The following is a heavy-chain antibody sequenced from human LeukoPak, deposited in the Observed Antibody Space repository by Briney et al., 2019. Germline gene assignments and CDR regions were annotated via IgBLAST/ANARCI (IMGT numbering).Heavy chain of an antibody. Sequence: PGGSLRLSCAASGFTFSSYAMSWVRQAPGKGLEWVSAISGSGGSTYYADSVKGRFTISRDNSKNTLYLQMNSLRAEDTAVYYCARGGGVSSSWYMYYFDYWGQGTLVTVSS. CDR2: ISGSGGST. CDR1: GFTFSSYA. CDR3: ARGGGVSSSWYMYYFDY. J-gene: IGHJ4*02. D-gene: IGHD6-13*01. V-gene: IGHV3-23*01.